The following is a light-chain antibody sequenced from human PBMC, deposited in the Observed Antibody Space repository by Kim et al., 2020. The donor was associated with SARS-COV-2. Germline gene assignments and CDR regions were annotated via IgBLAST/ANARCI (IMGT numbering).Light chain of an antibody. J-gene: IGLJ2*01. CDR3: SSYTGDSSVV. V-gene: IGLV2-14*01. Sequence: QSALTQPASVSGSPGQSVTISCTGTNSDIGDYDYVSWYQQHPGKAPKLMIFDVSNWPSGVSDRFSGSKSDNTASLTISGLQAEDEADYFCSSYTGDSSVVFGGGTQLTVL. CDR2: DVS. CDR1: NSDIGDYDY.